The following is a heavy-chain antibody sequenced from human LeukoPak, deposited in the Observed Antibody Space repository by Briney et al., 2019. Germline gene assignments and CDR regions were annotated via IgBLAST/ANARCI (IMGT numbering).Heavy chain of an antibody. Sequence: SETLSLTCTVSGGSISSGGYYWSWIRQHPGKGLEWIGYIYYSGSTYYNPSLKSRVTISVDTSKNQFSLKLSSVTAADTAVYYCAKVGLPPVAGTFWNYYYGMDVWGQGTTVTVSS. D-gene: IGHD6-19*01. V-gene: IGHV4-31*03. CDR3: AKVGLPPVAGTFWNYYYGMDV. CDR2: IYYSGST. CDR1: GGSISSGGYY. J-gene: IGHJ6*02.